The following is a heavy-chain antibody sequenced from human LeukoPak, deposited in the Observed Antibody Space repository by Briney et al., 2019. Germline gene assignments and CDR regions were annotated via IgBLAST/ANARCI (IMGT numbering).Heavy chain of an antibody. CDR3: ARDAYCSSTSCDPYYFDY. J-gene: IGHJ4*02. Sequence: ASVKVSCKASGYTFTSYGISWVRQAPGQGLEWMGWISAYNGNTNYAQKLQGRVTMTTDTSTNTAYMELRSLRSDDTAVYYCARDAYCSSTSCDPYYFDYWGQGTLVTVSS. CDR2: ISAYNGNT. CDR1: GYTFTSYG. D-gene: IGHD2-2*01. V-gene: IGHV1-18*01.